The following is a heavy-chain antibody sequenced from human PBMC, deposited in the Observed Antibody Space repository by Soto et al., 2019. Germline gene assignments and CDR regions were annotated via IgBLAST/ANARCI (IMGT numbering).Heavy chain of an antibody. J-gene: IGHJ4*02. CDR1: GGTFSSYA. CDR3: ARDLRSGYDPGAY. V-gene: IGHV1-69*06. D-gene: IGHD5-12*01. Sequence: SVKVSCKASGGTFSSYAISWVRQAPGQGLEWMGGIIPIFGTTNYAQRFHGRVTITADKSTSTVYMELYSLKSEDTAVYYCARDLRSGYDPGAYRGQGTLVTVSS. CDR2: IIPIFGTT.